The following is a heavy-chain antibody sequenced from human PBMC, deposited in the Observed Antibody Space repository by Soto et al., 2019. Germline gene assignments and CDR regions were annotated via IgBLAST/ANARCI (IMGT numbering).Heavy chain of an antibody. Sequence: QVQLVQSGAEVKKPGASETVSCKASGYTFTTYGVSWVRQAPGQGLEWLGWINGYNGNAKYAENLQGRVTMTTDTSTSTAYMELRSLRSDDTAVYYCARMGDVPYYYYGMDVWGQGTTVTVSS. CDR3: ARMGDVPYYYYGMDV. D-gene: IGHD3-16*01. V-gene: IGHV1-18*01. J-gene: IGHJ6*02. CDR1: GYTFTTYG. CDR2: INGYNGNA.